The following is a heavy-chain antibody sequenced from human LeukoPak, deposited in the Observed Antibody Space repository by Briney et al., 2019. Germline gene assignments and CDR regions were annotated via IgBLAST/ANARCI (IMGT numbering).Heavy chain of an antibody. Sequence: GGSLRLSCSASGFTFSTFPMHWVRQAPGKGLEYFSAISRNGDTTYYADSVKGRFTISRDNSKNTLYLQMGSLGPEDTAVYYCVKALTDDAFDIWGQGTMVTVSS. CDR1: GFTFSTFP. CDR3: VKALTDDAFDI. CDR2: ISRNGDTT. V-gene: IGHV3-64D*06. J-gene: IGHJ3*02.